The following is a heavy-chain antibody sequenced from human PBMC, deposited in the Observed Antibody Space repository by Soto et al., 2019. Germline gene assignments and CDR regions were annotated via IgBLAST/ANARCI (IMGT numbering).Heavy chain of an antibody. V-gene: IGHV3-74*01. D-gene: IGHD6-13*01. Sequence: GGSLRLSCAASGFTFSSYWMHWVRQAPGKGLVWVSRINSDGSSTSYADSVKGRFTISRDNAKNTLYLQMNSLRAEDTAVYYCARDPAPGQQPYYFDYWGQGTLVTVSS. CDR2: INSDGSST. J-gene: IGHJ4*02. CDR1: GFTFSSYW. CDR3: ARDPAPGQQPYYFDY.